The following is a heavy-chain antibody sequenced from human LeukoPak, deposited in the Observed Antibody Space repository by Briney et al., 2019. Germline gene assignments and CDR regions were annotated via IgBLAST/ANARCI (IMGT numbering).Heavy chain of an antibody. J-gene: IGHJ4*02. D-gene: IGHD2-2*01. CDR1: GGTFSSYA. V-gene: IGHV1-69*04. CDR2: IIPILGIA. CDR3: ASVVPAATDNY. Sequence: SVKVSCKASGGTFSSYAICWVRQAPGQGLEWMGRIIPILGIANYAQKFQGRVTITADKSTSTAYMELSSLRSEDTAVYYCASVVPAATDNYWGQGTLVTVSS.